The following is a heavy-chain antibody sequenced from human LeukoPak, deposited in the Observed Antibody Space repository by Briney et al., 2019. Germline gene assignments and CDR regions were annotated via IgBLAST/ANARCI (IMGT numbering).Heavy chain of an antibody. CDR2: INPSIGGT. Sequence: ASVKVSCKPSGYTFTGYYLHWVRQAPGQGLEWMGRINPSIGGTNYAQNFQGRVTMTRDASISTAYMELSRLTSDDTAVYYCARDNDLRPIVGATTFPNEFDYWGQGTLVTVSS. D-gene: IGHD1-26*01. J-gene: IGHJ4*02. V-gene: IGHV1-2*06. CDR3: ARDNDLRPIVGATTFPNEFDY. CDR1: GYTFTGYY.